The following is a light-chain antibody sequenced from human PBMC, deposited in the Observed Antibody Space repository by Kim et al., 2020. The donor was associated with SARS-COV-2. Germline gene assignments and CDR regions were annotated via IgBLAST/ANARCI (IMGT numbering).Light chain of an antibody. CDR3: CSYAGRSYV. CDR2: EVS. CDR1: SSDVGNYKL. V-gene: IGLV2-23*02. Sequence: QSALTQPASVSGSPGQSITISCTGTSSDVGNYKLVSWYRQHPGKAPKLIIYEVSERPSGVSNRFSASKSGNTASLTISGLQAEDEADYYCCSYAGRSYVFGTGTKVTVL. J-gene: IGLJ1*01.